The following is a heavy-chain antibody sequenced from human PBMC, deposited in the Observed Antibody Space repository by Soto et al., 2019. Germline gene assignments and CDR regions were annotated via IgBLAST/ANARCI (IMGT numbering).Heavy chain of an antibody. CDR1: GFTFSSYG. J-gene: IGHJ4*02. CDR2: ISYDGSNK. V-gene: IGHV3-30*18. Sequence: GGSLRLSCAASGFTFSSYGMHWVRQAPGKGLEWVAVISYDGSNKYYADSVKGRFTISRDNSKNTLYLQMNSLRAEDTAVYYCAKDRAYYAILTGNTIDYWGQGTLVTVAS. D-gene: IGHD3-9*01. CDR3: AKDRAYYAILTGNTIDY.